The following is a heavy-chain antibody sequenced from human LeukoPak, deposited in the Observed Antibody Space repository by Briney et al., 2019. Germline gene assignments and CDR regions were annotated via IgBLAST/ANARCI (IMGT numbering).Heavy chain of an antibody. CDR2: IYYSGNT. J-gene: IGHJ4*02. D-gene: IGHD3-16*02. Sequence: SETLSLTCTVSGGSISTYYWSWIRQPPGKGLEWIGYIYYSGNTNYNPSLKSRVTISVDTSKNQFSLKLSSVTAADTAVYYCARDSEDDYVWGSYRYWRYFDYWGQGTLVTVSS. CDR1: GGSISTYY. CDR3: ARDSEDDYVWGSYRYWRYFDY. V-gene: IGHV4-59*01.